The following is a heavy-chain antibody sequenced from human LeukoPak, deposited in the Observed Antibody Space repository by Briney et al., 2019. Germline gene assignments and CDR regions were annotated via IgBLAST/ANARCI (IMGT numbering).Heavy chain of an antibody. CDR2: IRSKANSYAT. V-gene: IGHV3-73*01. Sequence: PGGSLRLSCAASGFTFSGSAMHWVRQASGKGLEWVGRIRSKANSYATAYAASVKGRFTISRDDSKNTAYLQMNSLETEDTAVYYCTRGYGVFNNWGQGTLVTVS. CDR3: TRGYGVFNN. J-gene: IGHJ4*02. D-gene: IGHD3-3*01. CDR1: GFTFSGSA.